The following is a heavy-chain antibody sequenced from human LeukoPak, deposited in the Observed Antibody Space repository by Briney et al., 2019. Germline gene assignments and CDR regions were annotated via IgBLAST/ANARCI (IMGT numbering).Heavy chain of an antibody. V-gene: IGHV3-15*07. Sequence: GGSLRLSCAASGFTFSNAWMNWVRQAPGKGLEWVGRIKSKTDSETTDYAVPVKGRFSISRDDSKNTLYLQMNSLKTEDTAVYYCAKDKEWSLRLGELSSFDPWGQGTLVTVSS. CDR1: GFTFSNAW. CDR3: AKDKEWSLRLGELSSFDP. D-gene: IGHD3-16*02. J-gene: IGHJ5*02. CDR2: IKSKTDSETT.